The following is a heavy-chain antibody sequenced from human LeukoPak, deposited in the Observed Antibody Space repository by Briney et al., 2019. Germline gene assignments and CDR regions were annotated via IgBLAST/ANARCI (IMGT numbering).Heavy chain of an antibody. J-gene: IGHJ4*02. CDR2: INPSGGST. CDR3: ARVEGHYDSSGFFGY. D-gene: IGHD3-22*01. Sequence: GASVKASCKASGYTFTSYYMHWVRQAPGQGLEWMGIINPSGGSTSYAQKFQGRVTMTRDTSTSTVYMELSSLRSEDTAVYYCARVEGHYDSSGFFGYWGQGTLVTVSS. V-gene: IGHV1-46*01. CDR1: GYTFTSYY.